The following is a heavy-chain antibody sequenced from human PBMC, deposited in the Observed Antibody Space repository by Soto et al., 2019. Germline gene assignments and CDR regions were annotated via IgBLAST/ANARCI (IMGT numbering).Heavy chain of an antibody. CDR2: IYWNDDK. Sequence: SGPRLVNPTLTLTLTGTVSGFSLSTSGVGVGWIRQPPGKTLEWLTLIYWNDDKRYSPSLKSRRTITKDTSKNQVVLKMTNMDPVDTATYYCSYRCDSKGGAGRGYSFAYWGQGTLVTVSS. CDR1: GFSLSTSGVG. D-gene: IGHD6-19*01. V-gene: IGHV2-5*01. CDR3: SYRCDSKGGAGRGYSFAY. J-gene: IGHJ4*02.